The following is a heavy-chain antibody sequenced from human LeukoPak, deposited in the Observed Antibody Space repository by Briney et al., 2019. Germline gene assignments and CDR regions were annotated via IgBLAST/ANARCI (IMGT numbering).Heavy chain of an antibody. CDR3: ARRKAVAGTTKAYFDY. J-gene: IGHJ4*02. CDR1: GYSFSSYW. V-gene: IGHV5-51*01. Sequence: GESLKISCKGSGYSFSSYWIGWVRQMPGKGLEWMGIIYPGDSDTRYSPSFQGQVTISADKSIGTAYLQWSSLKASDTAMYYCARRKAVAGTTKAYFDYWGQGTLVTVSS. CDR2: IYPGDSDT. D-gene: IGHD6-19*01.